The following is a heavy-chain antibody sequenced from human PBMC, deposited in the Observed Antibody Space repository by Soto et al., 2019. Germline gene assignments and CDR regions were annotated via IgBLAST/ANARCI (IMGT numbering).Heavy chain of an antibody. CDR3: TRPYYDSSGYLYWFSDL. CDR2: ITSSSSII. Sequence: QVQLVESGGGLVKAGGSLRLSCAASGFTFSDYSMTWIRQAPGKGLEWISSITSSSSIIYYADSVKGRFTISRDNAKKSLYLQMNSLGVEDTAVYYCTRPYYDSSGYLYWFSDLWGRGTLVTVSS. J-gene: IGHJ2*01. V-gene: IGHV3-11*01. D-gene: IGHD3-22*01. CDR1: GFTFSDYS.